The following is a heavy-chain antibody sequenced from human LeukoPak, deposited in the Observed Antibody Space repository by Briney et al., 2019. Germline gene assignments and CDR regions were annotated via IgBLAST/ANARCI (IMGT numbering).Heavy chain of an antibody. J-gene: IGHJ5*02. Sequence: GASVKVSCKASGGTFSSYAISWVRQAPGQGLEWMGGIIPIFGTANYAQKFQGRVTITADESTSTAYMGLSSLRSEDTAVYYCARLGAAAGTHWFDPWGQGTLVTVSS. D-gene: IGHD6-13*01. CDR2: IIPIFGTA. CDR3: ARLGAAAGTHWFDP. V-gene: IGHV1-69*13. CDR1: GGTFSSYA.